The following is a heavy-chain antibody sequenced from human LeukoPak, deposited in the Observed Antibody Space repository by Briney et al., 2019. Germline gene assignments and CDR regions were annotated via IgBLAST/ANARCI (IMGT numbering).Heavy chain of an antibody. D-gene: IGHD6-19*01. CDR2: IWYDGSNK. CDR3: ARAKDNSGRDGFDI. V-gene: IGHV3-33*01. Sequence: GGSLRLSCAASGFTFSTYGIHWVRQAPGKGLEWVAVIWYDGSNKYYGDSVKGRFTISRDNSKNTLYLQMNSLRAEDAAVYYCARAKDNSGRDGFDIWGQGTMVTVSS. J-gene: IGHJ3*02. CDR1: GFTFSTYG.